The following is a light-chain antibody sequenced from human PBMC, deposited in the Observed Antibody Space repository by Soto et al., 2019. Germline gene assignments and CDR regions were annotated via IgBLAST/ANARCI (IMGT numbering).Light chain of an antibody. CDR1: QSVSSN. V-gene: IGKV3-15*01. CDR2: VAS. CDR3: QQYNVWPLT. Sequence: EIVMTQSPATLSVSPGERATLSCRASQSVSSNLAWYQQKPGQTPKLLIYVASTRATGIPARFRGSGSGTEFTLTISILQSEDFAVYYCQQYNVWPLTFGGGTKVEFK. J-gene: IGKJ4*01.